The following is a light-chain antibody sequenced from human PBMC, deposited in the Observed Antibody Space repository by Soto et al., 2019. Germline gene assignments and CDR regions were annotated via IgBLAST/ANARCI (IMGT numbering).Light chain of an antibody. J-gene: IGKJ4*01. CDR1: QGISNS. Sequence: EIVMTQSPATLSVSPGERATLSCRASQGISNSLAWYQQKPGQAPRLLIYGVSTRATGIPARFSGSGSGTEFTLTISSLQSEDFAVYYCQQYKNWPSLTFGGGTKVDIK. V-gene: IGKV3-15*01. CDR3: QQYKNWPSLT. CDR2: GVS.